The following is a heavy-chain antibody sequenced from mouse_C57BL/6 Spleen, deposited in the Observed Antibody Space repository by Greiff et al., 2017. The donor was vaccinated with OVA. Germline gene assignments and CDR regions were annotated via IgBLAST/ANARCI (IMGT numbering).Heavy chain of an antibody. CDR3: ARAGDSNYASFDY. CDR1: GYTFTSYW. J-gene: IGHJ2*01. V-gene: IGHV1-52*01. D-gene: IGHD2-5*01. CDR2: IDPSDSET. Sequence: QVQLQQPGAELVRPGSSVKLSCKASGYTFTSYWMHWVKQRPIQGLEWIGNIDPSDSETHYNQKFKDKATLTVDKSSSTAYIQLSSLTSEDSAVYYGARAGDSNYASFDYWGQGTTLTVSS.